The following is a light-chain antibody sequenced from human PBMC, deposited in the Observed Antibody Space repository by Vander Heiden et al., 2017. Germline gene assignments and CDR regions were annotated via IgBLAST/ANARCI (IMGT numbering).Light chain of an antibody. J-gene: IGLJ2*01. Sequence: QSALTQPRSVSGSPGQSVTISCTGTSSDVGGYNYVSWYQQHPGKAPKLIVYDVSKRPSGVPDRFSGSKSGNTASLTISGLQAEDEADYYCCSYAGSYTFGFGGGTKLTVL. CDR3: CSYAGSYTFG. V-gene: IGLV2-11*01. CDR2: DVS. CDR1: SSDVGGYNY.